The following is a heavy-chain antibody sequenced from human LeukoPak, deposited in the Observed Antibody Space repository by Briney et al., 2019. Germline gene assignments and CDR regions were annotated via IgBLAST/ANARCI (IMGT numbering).Heavy chain of an antibody. J-gene: IGHJ4*02. CDR1: GFTFSSFA. D-gene: IGHD6-19*01. Sequence: PGGSLRLSCAASGFTFSSFAMSWVRQAPGKGLEWVSVISSSGCSTYYADSVKGRFTNSRDNSKNTLYLHMTTLRAEDTAVYYCAKDLNAVGPFDSWGQGTLVTVSS. CDR3: AKDLNAVGPFDS. CDR2: ISSSGCST. V-gene: IGHV3-23*01.